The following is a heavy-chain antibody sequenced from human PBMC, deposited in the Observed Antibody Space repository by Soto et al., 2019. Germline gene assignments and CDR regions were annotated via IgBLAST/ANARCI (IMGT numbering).Heavy chain of an antibody. CDR1: GFTFSSYG. CDR3: ARALGVYCGGDCALDY. D-gene: IGHD2-21*02. Sequence: QVQLVESGGGVVQPGRSLRLSCAASGFTFSSYGMHWVRQAPGKGLEGVAVIWYDGSNKYYADSVKGRFTISRDNSKNTLYLQMNSLRAEDTAVYYWARALGVYCGGDCALDYWSQGILVTVSS. J-gene: IGHJ4*02. CDR2: IWYDGSNK. V-gene: IGHV3-33*01.